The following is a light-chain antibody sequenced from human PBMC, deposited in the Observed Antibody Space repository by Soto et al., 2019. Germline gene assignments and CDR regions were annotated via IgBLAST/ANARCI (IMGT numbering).Light chain of an antibody. J-gene: IGKJ1*01. V-gene: IGKV1-12*01. CDR3: QQVYNFPRT. Sequence: DIQMTQSPSSMSASVGDRVTITCRASQGITTWLAWYQQKPGKAPKLLIYSASSLQTGVPSRFSGSGSGTDFTLTISNLQPEDFATYYCQQVYNFPRTFGQGTTVEIK. CDR1: QGITTW. CDR2: SAS.